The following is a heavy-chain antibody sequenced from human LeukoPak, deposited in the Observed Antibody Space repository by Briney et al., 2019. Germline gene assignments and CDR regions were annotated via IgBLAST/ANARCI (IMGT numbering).Heavy chain of an antibody. CDR2: INTDGSST. Sequence: QPGGSLRLSCAASEFTFSNYWMHWVRQAPGKGLEWVSRINTDGSSTSYVDSVKGRFTISRDNAKNTLYLQMNSLRAEDTAVYYCARATVGATSDFDYWGQGTLVTVSS. CDR1: EFTFSNYW. J-gene: IGHJ4*02. V-gene: IGHV3-74*01. D-gene: IGHD1-26*01. CDR3: ARATVGATSDFDY.